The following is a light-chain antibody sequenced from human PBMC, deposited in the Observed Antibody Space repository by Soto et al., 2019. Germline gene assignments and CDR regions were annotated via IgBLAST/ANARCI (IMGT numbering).Light chain of an antibody. CDR3: SSYTSSSTYVL. Sequence: QSALTQPASVSGSPGQSITISCTGSSSDVGGYSYVSWYQHHPGKAPKLMIYEVDNRPSGVSNRFSGSKSGNTASLTISGLQAEDEADYYCSSYTSSSTYVLFGGGTKLTVL. CDR1: SSDVGGYSY. J-gene: IGLJ2*01. V-gene: IGLV2-14*01. CDR2: EVD.